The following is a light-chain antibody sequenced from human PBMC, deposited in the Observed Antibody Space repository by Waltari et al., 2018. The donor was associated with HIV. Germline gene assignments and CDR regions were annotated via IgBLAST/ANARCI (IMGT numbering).Light chain of an antibody. Sequence: QSVLTQPPSVSAAPGQKVTISCPGSSSDIGSYSLSWYQQFPGTAPRRLIFDTYKRPSGIPDRFSASKSGTSATLDITGLQTGDEADYYCATWDNSLSIGVFGGGTKLTVL. J-gene: IGLJ3*02. CDR2: DTY. CDR1: SSDIGSYS. V-gene: IGLV1-51*01. CDR3: ATWDNSLSIGV.